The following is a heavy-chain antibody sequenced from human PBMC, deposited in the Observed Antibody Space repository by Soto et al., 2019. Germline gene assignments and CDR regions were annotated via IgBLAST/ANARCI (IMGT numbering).Heavy chain of an antibody. CDR2: IYPGNSNT. CDR1: GYSFTTYW. J-gene: IGHJ4*02. Sequence: GASLKISCQGSGYSFTTYWIGWVRQMPGTGLEWLGIIYPGNSNTRYSPSFEGQVTMSADKSINTAYLQWSSLRASDTAIYFCARPSDVGLASSFEYWGQGTQVTVSS. V-gene: IGHV5-51*01. CDR3: ARPSDVGLASSFEY.